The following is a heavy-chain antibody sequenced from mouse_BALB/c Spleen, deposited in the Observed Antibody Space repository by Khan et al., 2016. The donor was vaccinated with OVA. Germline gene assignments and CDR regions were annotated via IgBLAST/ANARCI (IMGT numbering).Heavy chain of an antibody. CDR2: INTYSGEP. CDR1: GYTFRNFG. J-gene: IGHJ4*01. V-gene: IGHV9-3-1*01. D-gene: IGHD2-10*01. CDR3: ARPPYFSYTVAY. Sequence: QIQLVQSGPELKKPGETVKISCKASGYTFRNFGMNWVKQAPGKGLEWMGWINTYSGEPTYADDFKGRFAFSLETSASTAYLQINNLKNEDTATYFCARPPYFSYTVAYWGQGTSVTGSS.